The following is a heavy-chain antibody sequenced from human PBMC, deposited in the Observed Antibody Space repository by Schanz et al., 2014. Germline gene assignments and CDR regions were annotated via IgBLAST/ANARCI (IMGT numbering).Heavy chain of an antibody. CDR3: AKGMGYCSGGTCYDYYYYGLDV. CDR2: IGYLGDA. V-gene: IGHV3-13*01. J-gene: IGHJ6*02. Sequence: VQMVESGGGVVQPGGSLRLSCAASGFTLSNSDMHWVRQGTGKGLEWVSTIGYLGDAYYPDSVKGRFTVSRDSGQNSLYLQMNSLSADDTAVFYCAKGMGYCSGGTCYDYYYYGLDVWGRGTTVTVSS. CDR1: GFTLSNSD. D-gene: IGHD2-15*01.